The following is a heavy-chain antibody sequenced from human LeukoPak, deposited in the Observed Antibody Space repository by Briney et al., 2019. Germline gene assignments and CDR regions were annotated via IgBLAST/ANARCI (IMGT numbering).Heavy chain of an antibody. CDR3: ARDQGDYGASGMDV. CDR1: GFTVSSNY. Sequence: GGSLRLSCAASGFTVSSNYMNWVRQAPGKGLEWVSVIYSGGSTYYADSVKGRFTISRDKSKNTLHLQVNSLRAEDTAVYYCARDQGDYGASGMDVWGQGTTVTVSS. CDR2: IYSGGST. V-gene: IGHV3-53*01. D-gene: IGHD4-17*01. J-gene: IGHJ6*02.